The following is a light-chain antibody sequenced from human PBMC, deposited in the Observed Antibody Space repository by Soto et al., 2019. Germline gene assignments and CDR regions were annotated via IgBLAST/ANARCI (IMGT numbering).Light chain of an antibody. CDR1: SSNIGAGYD. V-gene: IGLV1-40*01. CDR3: QSYDSSLSVPQYV. CDR2: GNS. J-gene: IGLJ1*01. Sequence: QSVLTQPPSVSGAPGQRVTISCTGSSSNIGAGYDVHWYQQLPGTAPKLLIYGNSNRPSGVPDRFSGSKSGTSASLAITGLQSEDEADYYCQSYDSSLSVPQYVFGTGTKVTVL.